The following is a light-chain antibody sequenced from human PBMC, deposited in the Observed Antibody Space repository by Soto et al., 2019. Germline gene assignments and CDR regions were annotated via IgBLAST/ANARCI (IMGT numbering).Light chain of an antibody. V-gene: IGLV2-14*03. Sequence: QSVLTQPASVSGSPGQSIAISCSGTSGDGGGYNYVSWYQHHPGKGPKLLIYDVNSRPSGVSDRFSGSESGNTASLTISGPQAEHEHDHYSSAYTSSSTEVFGTRT. CDR2: DVN. J-gene: IGLJ1*01. CDR1: SGDGGGYNY. CDR3: SAYTSSSTEV.